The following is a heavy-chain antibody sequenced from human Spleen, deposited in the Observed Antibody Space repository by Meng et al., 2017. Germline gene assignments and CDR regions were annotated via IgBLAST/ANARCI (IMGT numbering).Heavy chain of an antibody. V-gene: IGHV3-23*01. CDR1: GFTFSSYA. CDR2: ISGSGRRT. CDR3: AKSSSL. Sequence: EVQLLESGGGLVQPGGSLRLCCAGSGFTFSSYAVSWVRQAPGKGLEWVSVISGSGRRTYYADSVKGRFPFSRDNSRTTLYLQMNSLRADDTAVYYCAKSSSLWGPGTLVTVSS. D-gene: IGHD6-13*01. J-gene: IGHJ4*02.